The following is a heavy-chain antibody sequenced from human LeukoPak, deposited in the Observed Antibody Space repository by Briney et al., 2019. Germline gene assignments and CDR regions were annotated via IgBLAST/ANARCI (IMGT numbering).Heavy chain of an antibody. D-gene: IGHD3-3*01. CDR3: ARDRVTIFGVAIPAIDAFDI. J-gene: IGHJ3*02. CDR1: GGSISSYY. CDR2: IYTSGST. Sequence: TSETLSLTCTVSGGSISSYYWSWIRQPAGKGLEWIGRIYTSGSTNYNPSLKSRVTMSVDTSKNQFSLKLSSVTAADTAVYYCARDRVTIFGVAIPAIDAFDIWGQGTMVTVSS. V-gene: IGHV4-4*07.